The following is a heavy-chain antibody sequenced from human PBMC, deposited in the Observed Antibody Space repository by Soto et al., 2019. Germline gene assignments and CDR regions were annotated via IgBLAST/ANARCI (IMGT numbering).Heavy chain of an antibody. CDR1: GFTFSSYG. CDR3: AKEKDIVVVPAAIRVGYYYYGMDV. D-gene: IGHD2-2*02. V-gene: IGHV3-30*18. CDR2: ISYDGSNK. Sequence: QVQLVESGGGVVQPGRSLRLSCAASGFTFSSYGMHWVRQAPGKGLEWVAVISYDGSNKYYADSVKGRFTISRDNSKNTLYLQMNSLRAEDTAVYYCAKEKDIVVVPAAIRVGYYYYGMDVWGQGTTVTVSS. J-gene: IGHJ6*02.